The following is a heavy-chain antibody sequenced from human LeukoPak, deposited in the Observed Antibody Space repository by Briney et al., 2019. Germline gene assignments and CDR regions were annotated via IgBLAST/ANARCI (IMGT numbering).Heavy chain of an antibody. CDR1: GGYFRGYY. CDR3: ARGLLGTYYGGASYYYGMDV. V-gene: IGHV4-34*01. J-gene: IGHJ6*02. CDR2: INHSGST. D-gene: IGHD1-26*01. Sequence: SETLSLTCAVYGGYFRGYYWSWIRQPPGKGLEWIGEINHSGSTDYNPSPKSRVTISVDTSKNQFSLKLSSVTAADTAVYYCARGLLGTYYGGASYYYGMDVWGQGTTVTVSS.